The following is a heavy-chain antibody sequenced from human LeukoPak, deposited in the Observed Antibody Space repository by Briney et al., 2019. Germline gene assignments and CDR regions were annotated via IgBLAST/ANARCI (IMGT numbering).Heavy chain of an antibody. CDR1: GFTFSNAW. CDR3: AKGYYYDSSGYSDLNYGMDV. Sequence: PGGSLRLSCAASGFTFSNAWMTWVRQAPGKGLEWVGRIKSKADGGTTAYAAPVQGRFTISIDESKNTLYLQMNSLRAEDTAVYYCAKGYYYDSSGYSDLNYGMDVWGQGTTVTVSS. V-gene: IGHV3-15*01. D-gene: IGHD3-22*01. J-gene: IGHJ6*02. CDR2: IKSKADGGTT.